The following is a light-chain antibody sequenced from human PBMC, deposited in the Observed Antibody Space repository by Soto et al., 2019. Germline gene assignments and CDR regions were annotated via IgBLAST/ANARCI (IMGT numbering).Light chain of an antibody. Sequence: QSVLTQPASVSGSPGKSITISCTGTSRDVGGYNYVSWYQQHPGKAPKLMIYEVSNRPSGVSNRFSGSKSGNTASLIISWRQAEDEAHYYCCSYSVSSNLVFGGGTQFTVL. CDR3: CSYSVSSNLV. CDR2: EVS. CDR1: SRDVGGYNY. J-gene: IGLJ3*02. V-gene: IGLV2-14*01.